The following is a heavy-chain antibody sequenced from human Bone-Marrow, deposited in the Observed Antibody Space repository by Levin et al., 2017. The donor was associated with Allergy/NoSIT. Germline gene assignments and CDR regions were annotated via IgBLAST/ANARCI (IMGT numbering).Heavy chain of an antibody. D-gene: IGHD1-1*01. V-gene: IGHV4-38-2*01. Sequence: GSLRLSCAVSGYSISSGYYWGWIRQPPGKGLGWIGSISHSGNTYYNPSLKSRVTISLDTSKNQFSLKLSSVTAADSAVYYCARSMDGNDAHHWGQGTLVTVSS. CDR3: ARSMDGNDAHH. J-gene: IGHJ5*02. CDR2: ISHSGNT. CDR1: GYSISSGYY.